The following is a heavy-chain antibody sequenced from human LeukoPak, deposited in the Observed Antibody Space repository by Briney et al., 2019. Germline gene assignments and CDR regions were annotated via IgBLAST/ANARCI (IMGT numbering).Heavy chain of an antibody. Sequence: SETLSLTCTVSGGSISSYFWNWLRQPPGQRLQWLGYMSNTGITKYNPALKSRVTISADTSKNQFSLILNSATTADTAVYYGAKASVSTAVLFDSWGQGTLVAVSS. J-gene: IGHJ4*02. CDR2: MSNTGIT. D-gene: IGHD5/OR15-5a*01. CDR1: GGSISSYF. CDR3: AKASVSTAVLFDS. V-gene: IGHV4-59*01.